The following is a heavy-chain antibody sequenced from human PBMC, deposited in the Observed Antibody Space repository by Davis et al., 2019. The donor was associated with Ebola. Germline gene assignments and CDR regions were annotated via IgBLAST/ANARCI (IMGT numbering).Heavy chain of an antibody. CDR2: ISSSSSYI. Sequence: GGSLRLSCETSGFIFRNYVMSWVRQAPGKGLEWVSSISSSSSYIYYADSVKGRFTISRDNAKNSLYLQMNSLRAEDTAVYYCARDGRHSSSWPNWFDPWGQGTLVTVSS. J-gene: IGHJ5*02. CDR3: ARDGRHSSSWPNWFDP. CDR1: GFIFRNYV. D-gene: IGHD6-13*01. V-gene: IGHV3-21*01.